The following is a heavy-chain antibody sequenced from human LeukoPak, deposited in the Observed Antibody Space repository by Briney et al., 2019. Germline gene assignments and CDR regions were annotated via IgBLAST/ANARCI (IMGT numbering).Heavy chain of an antibody. J-gene: IGHJ3*02. D-gene: IGHD2-15*01. CDR3: ARDLLPYSRDAFDI. CDR1: GFTFSSYG. CDR2: IRNDGSII. Sequence: GGSLRLSCAASGFTFSSYGMHWIRQAPGKGLEWVAFIRNDGSIIYNADSVKGRFTISRDNSKNTLYLQMNSLRAEDTAVYYCARDLLPYSRDAFDIWGQGTMVTVSS. V-gene: IGHV3-30*02.